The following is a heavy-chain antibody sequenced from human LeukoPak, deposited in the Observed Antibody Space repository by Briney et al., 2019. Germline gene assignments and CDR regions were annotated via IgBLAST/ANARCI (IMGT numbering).Heavy chain of an antibody. Sequence: ASVKVSCKASGYTFTSYDINWVRQATGQGLEWMGWMNPNSGNTGYAQKFQGRVTMTRNTSMSTAYMELSSLRSEDTAVYYCATLLYYYYGMDVWGQGTTVTVSS. J-gene: IGHJ6*02. D-gene: IGHD2-15*01. CDR3: ATLLYYYYGMDV. CDR2: MNPNSGNT. CDR1: GYTFTSYD. V-gene: IGHV1-8*01.